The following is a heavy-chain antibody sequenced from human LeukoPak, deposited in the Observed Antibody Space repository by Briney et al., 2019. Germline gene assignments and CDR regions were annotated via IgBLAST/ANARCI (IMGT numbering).Heavy chain of an antibody. CDR3: ASLRSGSGTFYNDD. V-gene: IGHV3-30*03. J-gene: IGHJ4*02. CDR1: GFTFRNYG. Sequence: AGRSLRLSCAASGFTFRNYGMQWVRQTPGKGLEWVTLISYDGSDKYYADSVKGRFSISRDNSKNTLYLQMNSLRAEDTAVYYCASLRSGSGTFYNDDWCQGTLVTVSS. D-gene: IGHD3-10*01. CDR2: ISYDGSDK.